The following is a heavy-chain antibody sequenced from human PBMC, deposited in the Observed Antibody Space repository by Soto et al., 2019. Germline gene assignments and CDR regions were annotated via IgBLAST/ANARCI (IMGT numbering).Heavy chain of an antibody. CDR2: ISGGGGST. CDR1: GFTFSSYA. J-gene: IGHJ5*02. CDR3: AKDSQGFWSLHPTFDP. V-gene: IGHV3-23*01. Sequence: GGSLRLSCAASGFTFSSYAMSWVRQAPGKGLEWVSGISGGGGSTYYADSVKGRFTISRDNSKNTVYLQMNSLRAEDTAIYFCAKDSQGFWSLHPTFDPWRQGTPATVSS. D-gene: IGHD3-3*01.